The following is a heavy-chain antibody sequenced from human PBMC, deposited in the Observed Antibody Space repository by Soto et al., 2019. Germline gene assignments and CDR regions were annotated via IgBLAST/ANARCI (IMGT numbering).Heavy chain of an antibody. CDR1: GGNFRSQSIS. Sequence: QVQLVQSGAEVKKPGSSVKVSCKASGGNFRSQSISISWVRQAPGQGLEWMGRAIPVLGVANYAQKFQGRVTITADKFTSTVYIALSSLRSEDTDVYYCARDRHVDAAGPVDTNYYSRLDVWGPETTVTVSS. CDR2: AIPVLGVA. D-gene: IGHD6-13*01. J-gene: IGHJ6*02. V-gene: IGHV1-69*08. CDR3: ARDRHVDAAGPVDTNYYSRLDV.